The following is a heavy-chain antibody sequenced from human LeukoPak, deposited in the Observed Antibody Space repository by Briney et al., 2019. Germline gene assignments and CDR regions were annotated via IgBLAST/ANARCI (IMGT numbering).Heavy chain of an antibody. CDR1: GGSFSGYY. CDR3: ARGPYGDPHFDY. V-gene: IGHV4-34*01. Sequence: SETLPLTCAVYGGSFSGYYWSWIRQPPGKGLEWIGEINHSGSTNYNPSLKSRVTISVDTSKNQFSLKLSSVTAADTAVYYCARGPYGDPHFDYWGQGTLVTVSS. CDR2: INHSGST. D-gene: IGHD4-17*01. J-gene: IGHJ4*02.